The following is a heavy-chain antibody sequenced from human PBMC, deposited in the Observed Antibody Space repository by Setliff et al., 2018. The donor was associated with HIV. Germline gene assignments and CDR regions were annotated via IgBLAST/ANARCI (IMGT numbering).Heavy chain of an antibody. Sequence: GASVKVSCKASGYTFTDYYIHWVRQAPGQGLEWMGRVIPNGGATIYAQKFQGRITMTSDTSISTAYMELSRLRSDDTAVYYCAREGLQGSFEYYYYYMEVWGKGTTVTVSS. CDR2: VIPNGGAT. CDR1: GYTFTDYY. V-gene: IGHV1-2*06. CDR3: AREGLQGSFEYYYYYMEV. D-gene: IGHD2-15*01. J-gene: IGHJ6*03.